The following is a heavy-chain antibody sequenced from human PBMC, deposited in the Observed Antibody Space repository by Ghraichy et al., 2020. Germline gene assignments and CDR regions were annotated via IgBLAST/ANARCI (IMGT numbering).Heavy chain of an antibody. CDR3: AKEAVTGTYNWFDS. CDR2: ISSSGSTI. D-gene: IGHD6-19*01. J-gene: IGHJ5*01. CDR1: GFTFSSYN. V-gene: IGHV3-48*02. Sequence: GGSLRLSCVASGFTFSSYNMNWVRQAPGKGLEWVSYISSSGSTIYYADSVKGRFTISRDNAKNSLYLQKNSLRDEDTAVYFCAKEAVTGTYNWFDSWGKGTLVTVSS.